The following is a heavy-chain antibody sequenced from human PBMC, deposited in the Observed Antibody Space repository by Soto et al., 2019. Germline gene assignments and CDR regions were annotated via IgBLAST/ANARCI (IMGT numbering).Heavy chain of an antibody. CDR1: GFTFSSYA. V-gene: IGHV3-23*01. D-gene: IGHD1-26*01. CDR3: AKVGSGSPRTYFQH. Sequence: GGSLRLSCAASGFTFSSYAMSWVRQAPGKGLEWVSAISGSGGSTYYADSVKGRFTISRDNSKNTLYLQMNSLRAEDTAVYYSAKVGSGSPRTYFQHWGQGTLVTVSS. CDR2: ISGSGGST. J-gene: IGHJ1*01.